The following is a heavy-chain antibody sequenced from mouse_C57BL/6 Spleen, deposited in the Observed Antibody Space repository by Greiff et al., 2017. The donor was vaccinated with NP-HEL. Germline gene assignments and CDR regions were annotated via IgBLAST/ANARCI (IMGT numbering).Heavy chain of an antibody. V-gene: IGHV5-4*03. CDR3: ARGGYSNYVDWYFDV. Sequence: EVRLVESGGGLVKPGGSLKLSCAASGFTFSSYAMSWVRQTPEKRLEWVATISDGGSYTYYPDNVKGRFTISRDNAKNNLYLQMSHLKSEDTAMYYCARGGYSNYVDWYFDVWGTGTTVTVSS. D-gene: IGHD2-5*01. CDR2: ISDGGSYT. J-gene: IGHJ1*03. CDR1: GFTFSSYA.